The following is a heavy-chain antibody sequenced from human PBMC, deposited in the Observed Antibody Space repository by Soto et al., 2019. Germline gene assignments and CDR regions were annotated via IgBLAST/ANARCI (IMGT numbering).Heavy chain of an antibody. V-gene: IGHV4-39*01. CDR3: ARHSGSYPVGYYYYYGMDV. CDR1: GGSISSSSYY. CDR2: IYYSGST. J-gene: IGHJ6*02. Sequence: SETLSLTCTVSGGSISSSSYYWGWIRQPPGKGLEWIGSIYYSGSTYYNPSLKSRVTISVDTSKNQFSLKLSSVTAADTAVYYCARHSGSYPVGYYYYYGMDVWGQGTTVT. D-gene: IGHD1-26*01.